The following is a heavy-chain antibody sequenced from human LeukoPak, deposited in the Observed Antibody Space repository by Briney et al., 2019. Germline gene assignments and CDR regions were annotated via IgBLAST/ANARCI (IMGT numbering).Heavy chain of an antibody. D-gene: IGHD1-26*01. CDR1: GLTFSSYA. Sequence: PGGSLRLSCSASGLTFSSYAMHWVRQAPGKGLEYVSGINDNGGRTHYGDSVKGRFTISRDDSKNTLYLQMSTLRAEDTAVYYCVKDVSGSYTFDYWGQGTLVTVSS. CDR2: INDNGGRT. J-gene: IGHJ4*02. V-gene: IGHV3-64D*09. CDR3: VKDVSGSYTFDY.